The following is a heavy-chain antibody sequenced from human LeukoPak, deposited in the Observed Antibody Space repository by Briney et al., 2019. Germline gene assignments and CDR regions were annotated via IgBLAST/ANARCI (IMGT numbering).Heavy chain of an antibody. CDR1: GYTFTSYA. V-gene: IGHV7-4-1*02. Sequence: ASVKVSCKASGYTFTSYAMNWVRQAPGQGLEWMGWINTNTGNPTYAQGFTGRFVFSLDTSVSTAYLQISSLKAEDTAVYYCARVIYGDYLHYYYGMDVWGQGTTVTVSS. CDR3: ARVIYGDYLHYYYGMDV. D-gene: IGHD4-17*01. CDR2: INTNTGNP. J-gene: IGHJ6*02.